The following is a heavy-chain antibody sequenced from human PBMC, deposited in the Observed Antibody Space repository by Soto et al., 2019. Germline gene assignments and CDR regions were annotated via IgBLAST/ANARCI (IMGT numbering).Heavy chain of an antibody. CDR2: IKQDGSEK. J-gene: IGHJ5*02. CDR3: ASYAYCSSTSCYNGNHDWFDP. Sequence: GGSLRLSCAASGFTFSSYWMSWVRQAPGKGLEWVANIKQDGSEKYYVDSVKGRFTISRDNAKNSLYLQMNSLRAEDTAVYYCASYAYCSSTSCYNGNHDWFDPWGQGTLVTVSS. CDR1: GFTFSSYW. D-gene: IGHD2-2*02. V-gene: IGHV3-7*03.